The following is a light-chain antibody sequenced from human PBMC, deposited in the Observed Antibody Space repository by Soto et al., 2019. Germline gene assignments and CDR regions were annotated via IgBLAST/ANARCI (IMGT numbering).Light chain of an antibody. Sequence: QSALTQPASVSGSPGQSITISCTGTSSDVGGYNYVSWYQQHPGKAPKLMIYEVSNRPSGVSNSFSGSKSGNTACLTISGLQAEDEADYYCSSYTSSSTLVVFGGGTKLTVL. CDR3: SSYTSSSTLVV. J-gene: IGLJ2*01. CDR2: EVS. CDR1: SSDVGGYNY. V-gene: IGLV2-14*01.